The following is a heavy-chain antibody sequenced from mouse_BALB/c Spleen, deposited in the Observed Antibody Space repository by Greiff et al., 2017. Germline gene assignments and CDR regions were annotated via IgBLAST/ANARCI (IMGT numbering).Heavy chain of an antibody. V-gene: IGHV2-9*02. CDR3: ARVPYGYDGTWFAY. CDR1: GFSLTSYG. CDR2: IWAGGST. J-gene: IGHJ3*01. Sequence: QVQLKESGPGLVAPSQSLSITCTVSGFSLTSYGVHWVRQTPGKGLEWLGVIWAGGSTNYNSALMSRLSISKDNSKSQVFLKMNSLQTDDTAMYYCARVPYGYDGTWFAYWGQGTLVTVSA. D-gene: IGHD2-2*01.